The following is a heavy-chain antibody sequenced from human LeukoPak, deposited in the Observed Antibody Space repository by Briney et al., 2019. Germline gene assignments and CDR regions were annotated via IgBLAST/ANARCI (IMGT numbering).Heavy chain of an antibody. CDR3: ARLKDAVTKLDY. CDR2: INQGGSRL. D-gene: IGHD2-8*01. Sequence: PGGSLRLSCAGSGFTFGRYRMSRGPQAPGKGLEWVASINQGGSRLHYLDSVTGRFIISRDDAQNSLFLQMTRLRVDDTAVYYCARLKDAVTKLDYSGQGTLVSVSS. J-gene: IGHJ4*02. CDR1: GFTFGRYR. V-gene: IGHV3-7*01.